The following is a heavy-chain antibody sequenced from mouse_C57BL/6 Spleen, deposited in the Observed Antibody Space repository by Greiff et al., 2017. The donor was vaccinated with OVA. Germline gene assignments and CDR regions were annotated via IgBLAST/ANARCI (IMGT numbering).Heavy chain of an antibody. J-gene: IGHJ2*01. CDR1: GYSFTGYY. CDR2: INPSTGGT. V-gene: IGHV1-42*01. D-gene: IGHD1-1*01. Sequence: VQLKQSGPELVKPGASVKISCKASGYSFTGYYMNWVKQSPEKSLEWIGEINPSTGGTTYNQKFKAKATLTVDKSSSTAYMQLKSLTSEDSAVYNCARWITTVAAVDYWGQGTTLTVSS. CDR3: ARWITTVAAVDY.